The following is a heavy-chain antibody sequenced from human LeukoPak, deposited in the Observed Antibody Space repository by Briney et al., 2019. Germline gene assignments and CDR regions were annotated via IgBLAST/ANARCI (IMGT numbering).Heavy chain of an antibody. CDR3: ARDHVAAVVDY. Sequence: GGSLRLSCAASGFTFSSYSMNWVRQAPGKGLEWVSYISSSSTIYYADSVKGRFTITRDNAKNPLYLQMNSLRAEDTAVYYCARDHVAAVVDYWGQGTLVTVSS. CDR2: ISSSSTI. J-gene: IGHJ4*02. D-gene: IGHD6-19*01. CDR1: GFTFSSYS. V-gene: IGHV3-48*01.